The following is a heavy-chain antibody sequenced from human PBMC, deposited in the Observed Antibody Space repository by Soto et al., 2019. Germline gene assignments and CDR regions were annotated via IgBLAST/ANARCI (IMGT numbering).Heavy chain of an antibody. Sequence: ASVKVSCKASGYDFTAYDINWVRQASGQGLEWMGWMNPINGATGTARRFQGRVSLSRNTATGTAYLELTSLRSDDTAVYYCGRGPSPRAPAGGTPYYYAMDVWGQGTTVTVS. D-gene: IGHD6-13*01. J-gene: IGHJ6*02. V-gene: IGHV1-8*02. CDR3: GRGPSPRAPAGGTPYYYAMDV. CDR2: MNPINGAT. CDR1: GYDFTAYD.